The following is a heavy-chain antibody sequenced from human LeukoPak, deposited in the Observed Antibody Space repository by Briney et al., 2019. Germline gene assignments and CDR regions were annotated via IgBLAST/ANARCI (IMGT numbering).Heavy chain of an antibody. J-gene: IGHJ4*02. Sequence: SQTLSLTCAISGDTVSSNRAAWNWIRRSPSRGLEWLGRTYYRAKWWHDYAVSVKSRITINPNTSKNQFSLQLNSVTPEDTAVYYCGRGAAAGSPFDYWGQGTLVTVSS. CDR1: GDTVSSNRAA. V-gene: IGHV6-1*01. CDR3: GRGAAAGSPFDY. D-gene: IGHD6-13*01. CDR2: TYYRAKWWH.